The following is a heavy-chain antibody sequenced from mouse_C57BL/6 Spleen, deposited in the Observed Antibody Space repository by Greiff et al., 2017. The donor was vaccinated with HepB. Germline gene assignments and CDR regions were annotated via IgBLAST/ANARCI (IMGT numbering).Heavy chain of an antibody. V-gene: IGHV5-9-1*02. CDR1: GFTFSSYA. CDR2: ISSGGDYI. J-gene: IGHJ4*01. CDR3: TRDPGLRPYAMDY. Sequence: EVKVVESGEGLVKPGGSLKLSCAASGFTFSSYAMSWVRQTPEKRLEWVAYISSGGDYIYYADTVKGRFTISRDNARNTLYLQMSSLKSEDTAMYYCTRDPGLRPYAMDYWGQGTSVTVSS. D-gene: IGHD1-1*01.